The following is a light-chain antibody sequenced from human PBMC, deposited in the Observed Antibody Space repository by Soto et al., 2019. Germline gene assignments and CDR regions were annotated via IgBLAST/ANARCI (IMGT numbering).Light chain of an antibody. J-gene: IGLJ2*01. CDR2: EGS. Sequence: QSALTQPASVSGSPGQSITISCTGTSSDVGSYKFVSWYQQHPVKAPKLMIYEGSNRPSGVSNLFSGSKSGNTAYLTINGLHAEDEADYYCCSYAGSSTLVFGGGTKLTVL. CDR1: SSDVGSYKF. V-gene: IGLV2-23*01. CDR3: CSYAGSSTLV.